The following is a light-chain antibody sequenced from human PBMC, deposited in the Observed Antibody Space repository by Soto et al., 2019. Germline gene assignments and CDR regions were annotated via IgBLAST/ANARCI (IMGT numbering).Light chain of an antibody. J-gene: IGKJ5*01. CDR3: QQRNVWPPVT. Sequence: DIQMTQSPSTLSGSVGDRVTITCRASQTISSWLAWYQQKPGKAPKLLIYKASTLKSGVPSRFSGSGSGTDLTLTISSLEPEDSAVYYCQQRNVWPPVTFGQGTRLEIK. V-gene: IGKV1-5*03. CDR2: KAS. CDR1: QTISSW.